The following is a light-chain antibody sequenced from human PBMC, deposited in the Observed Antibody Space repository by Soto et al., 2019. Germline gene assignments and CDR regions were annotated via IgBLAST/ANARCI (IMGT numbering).Light chain of an antibody. CDR2: AAS. Sequence: DIQMTQSPSSLSASVGDRVTITCRASQSISTYLNWYQQKPGKAPKLLIYAASSLQSGVPSRFSGSGSGTDFTLTISSLQPEDFATYYCQQSYSTPRGFGPGTKVDFK. CDR3: QQSYSTPRG. V-gene: IGKV1-39*01. CDR1: QSISTY. J-gene: IGKJ3*01.